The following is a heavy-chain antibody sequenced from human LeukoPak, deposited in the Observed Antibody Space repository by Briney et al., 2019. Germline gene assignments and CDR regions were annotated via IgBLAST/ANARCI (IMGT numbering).Heavy chain of an antibody. D-gene: IGHD5-24*01. CDR2: IIPIFGTA. CDR3: AREREMATTPFDY. Sequence: ASVKVSCKASGGTFSSYAISWVRQAPGQGLEWMGGIIPIFGTANYAQKFQGRVTITADESTSTAYMELSSLRSEDTAVYYCAREREMATTPFDYWGQGTLVTVSS. J-gene: IGHJ4*02. V-gene: IGHV1-69*13. CDR1: GGTFSSYA.